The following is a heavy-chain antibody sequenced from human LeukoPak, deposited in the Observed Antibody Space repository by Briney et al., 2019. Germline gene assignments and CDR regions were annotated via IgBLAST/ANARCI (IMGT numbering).Heavy chain of an antibody. CDR2: IYSGGST. V-gene: IGHV3-66*01. D-gene: IGHD6-13*01. J-gene: IGHJ5*02. CDR1: GFTFSSYA. CDR3: ARGPGYSGSNWFDP. Sequence: PGGSLRLSCAASGFTFSSYAMSWVRQAPGKGLEWVSVIYSGGSTYYADSVKGRFTISRDNSKNTLYLQMNSLRAEDTAVYYCARGPGYSGSNWFDPWGQGTLVTVSS.